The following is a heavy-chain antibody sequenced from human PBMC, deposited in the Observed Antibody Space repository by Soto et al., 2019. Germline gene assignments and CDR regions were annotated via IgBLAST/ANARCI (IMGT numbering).Heavy chain of an antibody. CDR3: ARALSHYYYGMDV. CDR1: GYTFTGYY. J-gene: IGHJ6*02. CDR2: INPNSGGT. V-gene: IGHV1-2*04. Sequence: GASVKVSCKASGYTFTGYYMHWVRQAPGQGLEWMGWINPNSGGTNYAQKFQGWVTMTRDTSISTAYMELSRLRSDDTAVYYCARALSHYYYGMDVWGQGTTVTVSS.